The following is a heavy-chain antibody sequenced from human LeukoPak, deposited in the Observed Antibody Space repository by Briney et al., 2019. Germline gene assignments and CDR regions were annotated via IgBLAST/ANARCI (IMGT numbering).Heavy chain of an antibody. CDR1: GYTFTGYY. Sequence: ASVKVSCKASGYTFTGYYIHWVRQAPGQGLEWRGGINPNIGGTDYAQKFQGRVTMTRNTSISTAYMDLSSLKSDDSAVYYCAREWRGTGTYCFDYWGQGTLVTVSS. V-gene: IGHV1-2*02. CDR2: INPNIGGT. D-gene: IGHD2-8*02. J-gene: IGHJ4*02. CDR3: AREWRGTGTYCFDY.